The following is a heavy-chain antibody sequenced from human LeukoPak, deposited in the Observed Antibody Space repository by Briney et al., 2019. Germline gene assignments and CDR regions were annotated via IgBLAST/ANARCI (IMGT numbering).Heavy chain of an antibody. CDR3: ARGLYGGNPLRFDP. J-gene: IGHJ5*02. V-gene: IGHV1-69*01. CDR1: GGTFSSYA. Sequence: SVKVSCKASGGTFSSYAISWVRQAPGQGLEWMGGIIPIFGAANYAQKFQGRVTITADESTSTAYMELSSLRSEDTAVYYCARGLYGGNPLRFDPWGQGTLVTVSS. D-gene: IGHD4-23*01. CDR2: IIPIFGAA.